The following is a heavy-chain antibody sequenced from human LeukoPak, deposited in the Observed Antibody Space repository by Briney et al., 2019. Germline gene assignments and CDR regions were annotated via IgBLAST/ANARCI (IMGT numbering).Heavy chain of an antibody. D-gene: IGHD1-26*01. CDR2: VSTSGST. CDR1: GASISSGSYY. Sequence: SQTLSLTCTVPGASISSGSYYWSWIRQPAGKGLEWIGRVSTSGSTNYNPSLQSRVTIPVDTSKNQFSLKLTSVTAADTAVYFCARGSLGADYWGQGTLVTVSS. V-gene: IGHV4-61*02. J-gene: IGHJ4*02. CDR3: ARGSLGADY.